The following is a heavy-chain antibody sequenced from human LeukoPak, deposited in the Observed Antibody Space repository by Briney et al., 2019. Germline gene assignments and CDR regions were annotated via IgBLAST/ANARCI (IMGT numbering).Heavy chain of an antibody. J-gene: IGHJ5*02. V-gene: IGHV4-39*07. CDR1: GGSISSSSYY. D-gene: IGHD3-10*01. Sequence: SETLSLTCTVSGGSISSSSYYWGWIRQPPGKGLEWIGSIYYSGSTYYNPSLKSRVTISVDTSKNQFSLKLSSVTAADTAVYYCARGVVRGASPNHWFDPWGQGTLVTVSS. CDR2: IYYSGST. CDR3: ARGVVRGASPNHWFDP.